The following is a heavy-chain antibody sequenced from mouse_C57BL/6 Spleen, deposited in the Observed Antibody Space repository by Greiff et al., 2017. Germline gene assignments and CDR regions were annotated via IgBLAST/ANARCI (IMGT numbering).Heavy chain of an antibody. Sequence: QVQLQQPGAELVKPGASVKVSCKASGYTFTSYWMHWVKQRPGQGLEWIGRIHPSDSDTNYNQKFKGKATLTGDKSSSTAYMQLSSLTSEDSAVYDWAIGTEWDGYFDVWGKGTTVTGSS. V-gene: IGHV1-74*01. CDR3: AIGTEWDGYFDV. D-gene: IGHD4-1*01. CDR1: GYTFTSYW. J-gene: IGHJ1*03. CDR2: IHPSDSDT.